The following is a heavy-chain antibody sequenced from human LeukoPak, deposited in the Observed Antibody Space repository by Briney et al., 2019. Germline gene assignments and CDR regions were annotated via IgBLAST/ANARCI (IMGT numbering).Heavy chain of an antibody. Sequence: GGSLRLSCAASGFTISGFYMTWVRQAPGKGLEWVSVINSGGGTYYADSVMGRFTISRDNSKNTLSLQMNSLRAEDTAVYYCAREIYDSYDYWGQGTLVTVSS. CDR3: AREIYDSYDY. CDR1: GFTISGFY. V-gene: IGHV3-66*01. D-gene: IGHD3-10*01. CDR2: INSGGGT. J-gene: IGHJ4*02.